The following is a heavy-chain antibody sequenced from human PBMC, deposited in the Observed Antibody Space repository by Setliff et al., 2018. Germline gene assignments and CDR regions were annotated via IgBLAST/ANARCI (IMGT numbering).Heavy chain of an antibody. V-gene: IGHV4-34*01. D-gene: IGHD1-1*01. Sequence: SETLSLTCAVYGGSFSGYYWNWIRQPPGKGLEWIGEINHSGSTNYNPSLKSRVTISVDTSKNQFSLRLSSVTAADTAVYYCARDKRNGATGAFDIWGQGTMVTVSS. CDR3: ARDKRNGATGAFDI. CDR1: GGSFSGYY. J-gene: IGHJ3*02. CDR2: INHSGST.